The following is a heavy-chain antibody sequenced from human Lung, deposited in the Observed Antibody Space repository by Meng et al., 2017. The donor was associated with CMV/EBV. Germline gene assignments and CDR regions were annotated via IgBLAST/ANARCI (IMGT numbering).Heavy chain of an antibody. CDR3: TSLYLAV. Sequence: EXLKISCAASGFSFSNYWMHWVRQAPGKGLVWVSRININGRTTNYADSVKGRFTISRDNAKNTLYLQMNSLRAEYAGVYYCTSLYLAVWGQGTLVTVSS. CDR2: ININGRTT. J-gene: IGHJ4*02. CDR1: GFSFSNYW. D-gene: IGHD2-21*01. V-gene: IGHV3-74*01.